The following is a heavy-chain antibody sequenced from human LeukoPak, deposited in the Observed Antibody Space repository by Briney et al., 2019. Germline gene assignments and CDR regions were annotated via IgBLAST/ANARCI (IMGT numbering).Heavy chain of an antibody. CDR1: GGSISSYY. D-gene: IGHD3-22*01. V-gene: IGHV4-4*07. J-gene: IGHJ3*02. CDR2: IYTSGST. Sequence: SETLSLTCTVSGGSISSYYWSWIRQPAGKGLEWIGRIYTSGSTNYNPSLKSRVTMSVDTSKNQFSLKLSSVTAADTAVYYCARDRSTYYYDSSGLTDAFDIWGQGTMVTVSS. CDR3: ARDRSTYYYDSSGLTDAFDI.